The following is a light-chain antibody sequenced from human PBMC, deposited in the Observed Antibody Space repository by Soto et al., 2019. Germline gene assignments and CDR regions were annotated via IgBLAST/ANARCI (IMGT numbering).Light chain of an antibody. J-gene: IGKJ1*01. V-gene: IGKV3-15*01. CDR3: QQYNKWPSWK. Sequence: EIVMTQSPATLAVSPGEIAALSCRASQSVSSNLAWYQQNPGQAPILLIYDASTRANGVPARFSGSGSGTEFTLTIRSLQSEDFAVYYCQQYNKWPSWKFGQGTKVDIK. CDR2: DAS. CDR1: QSVSSN.